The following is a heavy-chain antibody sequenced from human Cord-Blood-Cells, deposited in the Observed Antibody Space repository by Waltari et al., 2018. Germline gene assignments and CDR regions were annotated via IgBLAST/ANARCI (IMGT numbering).Heavy chain of an antibody. V-gene: IGHV3-7*01. D-gene: IGHD5-12*01. J-gene: IGHJ4*02. Sequence: EVQLVESGGGLVQPGGSLRLSCAASGFTFSSSWMSWVRQAPGKGLGVVAKIKKDGSDKSYVDSVKGRFTISRDNAKNSLYLQMNSLRAEDTAVYYCARDLYSGYDDYWGQGTLVTVSS. CDR3: ARDLYSGYDDY. CDR2: IKKDGSDK. CDR1: GFTFSSSW.